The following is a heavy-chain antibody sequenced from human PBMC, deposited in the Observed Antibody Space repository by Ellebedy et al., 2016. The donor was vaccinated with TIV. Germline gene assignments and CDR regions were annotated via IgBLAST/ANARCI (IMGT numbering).Heavy chain of an antibody. CDR3: ARSPAAGGWFDP. D-gene: IGHD2-2*01. V-gene: IGHV3-33*08. CDR2: IWYDGSNK. J-gene: IGHJ5*02. Sequence: GESLKISCAASGFTFSSYGMHWVRQAPGKGLEWVAVIWYDGSNKYYADSVKGRFTISRDNSKNTLYLQMNSLRAEDTAVYYCARSPAAGGWFDPWGQGTLVTVSS. CDR1: GFTFSSYG.